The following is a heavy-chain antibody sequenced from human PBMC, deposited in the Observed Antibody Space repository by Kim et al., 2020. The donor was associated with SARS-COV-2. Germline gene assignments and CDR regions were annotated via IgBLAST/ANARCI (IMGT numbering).Heavy chain of an antibody. Sequence: SETLSLTCAVYGGSFSGYYWSWIRQPPGKGLEWIGEINHSGSTNYNPSLKSRVTISVDTSKNQFSLKLNSVTAADTAVYYCARGHASTWGHSYYGMDVWGQGTTVTVYS. CDR3: ARGHASTWGHSYYGMDV. D-gene: IGHD1-26*01. CDR2: INHSGST. V-gene: IGHV4-34*01. J-gene: IGHJ6*02. CDR1: GGSFSGYY.